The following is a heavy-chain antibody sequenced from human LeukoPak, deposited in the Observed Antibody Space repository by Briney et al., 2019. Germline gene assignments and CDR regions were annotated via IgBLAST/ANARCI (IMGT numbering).Heavy chain of an antibody. D-gene: IGHD2-8*02. CDR1: GFTFSTYW. J-gene: IGHJ5*02. Sequence: PGGSLRLSCVASGFTFSTYWMTWARQAPGKGLEWVANINQDGSETYYVDSVKGRFTISRDNAKNSLYLQMNSLRAEDTAVYYCARDMVVYAIGFDPWGQGTLVTVSS. CDR2: INQDGSET. V-gene: IGHV3-7*01. CDR3: ARDMVVYAIGFDP.